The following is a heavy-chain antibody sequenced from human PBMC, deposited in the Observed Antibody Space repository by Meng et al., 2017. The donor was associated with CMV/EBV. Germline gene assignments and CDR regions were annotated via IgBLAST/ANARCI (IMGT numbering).Heavy chain of an antibody. CDR2: MNPNSGNT. Sequence: ASVKVSCKASGYTFTSYDINWVRQATGQGLEWMGWMNPNSGNTGYAQKFQGRVTMTRNTSISTAYMELSSLRSEDTAVYYCARGTVLRFLEWLVRGGYFDSWGQGTLVTVSS. V-gene: IGHV1-8*01. D-gene: IGHD3-3*01. CDR3: ARGTVLRFLEWLVRGGYFDS. J-gene: IGHJ4*02. CDR1: GYTFTSYD.